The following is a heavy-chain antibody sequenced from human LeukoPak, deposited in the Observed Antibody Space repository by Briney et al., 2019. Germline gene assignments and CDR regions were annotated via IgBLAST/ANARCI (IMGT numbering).Heavy chain of an antibody. D-gene: IGHD2-8*02. CDR2: IYRTGAI. CDR3: ARVSCTGGTCHLDS. Sequence: SETLSLTCTVSGGSITHFFWSFIRQPPTKGLEYIGYIYRTGAIDYNPSLKSRLTMSADKSTNQFSLNLRSVTAADTAVYYCARVSCTGGTCHLDSWGQGILVTVSS. J-gene: IGHJ4*02. V-gene: IGHV4-59*01. CDR1: GGSITHFF.